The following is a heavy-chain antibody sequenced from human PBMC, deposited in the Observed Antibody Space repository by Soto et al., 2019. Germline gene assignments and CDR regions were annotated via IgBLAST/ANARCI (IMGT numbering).Heavy chain of an antibody. Sequence: SETLSLTCAVSGGSISSSNWWSWVRQPPGKGLEWIGEIYHSGSTNYNPSLKSRVTISVDKSKNQFSLKLSSVTAADTAVYYWARDPVRYYDSSGHDAFDIWGQGTMVTVS. CDR3: ARDPVRYYDSSGHDAFDI. D-gene: IGHD3-22*01. CDR1: GGSISSSNW. CDR2: IYHSGST. J-gene: IGHJ3*02. V-gene: IGHV4-4*02.